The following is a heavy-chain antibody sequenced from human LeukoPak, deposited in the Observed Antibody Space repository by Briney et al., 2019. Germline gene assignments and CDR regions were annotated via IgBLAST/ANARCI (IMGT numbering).Heavy chain of an antibody. CDR2: IYYSGST. D-gene: IGHD2-2*01. CDR3: ARMVGCSSTSCYSNFDY. CDR1: GGSISSYY. Sequence: SETLSLTCTVSGGSISSYYWSWIRQPPGKGLEWIGYIYYSGSTNYNPSLKSRVTISVDTSKNQFSLKLSSVTAADTAVYYCARMVGCSSTSCYSNFDYWGRGTLVTVSS. J-gene: IGHJ4*02. V-gene: IGHV4-59*01.